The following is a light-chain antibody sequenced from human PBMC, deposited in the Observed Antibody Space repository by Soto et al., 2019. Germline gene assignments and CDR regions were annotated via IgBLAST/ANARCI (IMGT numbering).Light chain of an antibody. CDR1: QSVSSSY. Sequence: EIVLTLSPGTLYLSPGERATLSWRACQSVSSSYLAWYQHKPCQAPRLLIYGASSRATGIPDRFSGSGSGTDFTLTISRLEPEDFAVYYCQQYVSSLWTVGQATKVDIK. V-gene: IGKV3-20*01. CDR2: GAS. J-gene: IGKJ1*01. CDR3: QQYVSSLWT.